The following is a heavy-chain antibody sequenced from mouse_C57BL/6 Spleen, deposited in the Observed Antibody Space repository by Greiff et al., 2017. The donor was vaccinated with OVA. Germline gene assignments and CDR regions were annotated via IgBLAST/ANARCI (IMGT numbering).Heavy chain of an antibody. J-gene: IGHJ1*03. D-gene: IGHD2-10*01. CDR2: INPNNGGT. V-gene: IGHV1-26*01. CDR1: GYTFTDYY. Sequence: VQLQQSGPELVKPGASVKISCKASGYTFTDYYMNWVKQSHGKSLEWIGDINPNNGGTSYNQKFKGKATLTVDKSSSTAYMELRSLTSEDSAVYYCARDAYSDWYFDVWGTGTTVTVSS. CDR3: ARDAYSDWYFDV.